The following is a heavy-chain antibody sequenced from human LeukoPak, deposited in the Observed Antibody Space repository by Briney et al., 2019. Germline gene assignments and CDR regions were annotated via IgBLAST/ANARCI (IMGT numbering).Heavy chain of an antibody. CDR2: TYYRSKWYN. D-gene: IGHD2-15*01. Sequence: SQTLSLTCAISGDSVSSNSAAWNWIRQSPSRGLEWLGRTYYRSKWYNDYAVSAKSRIIINSDTSKNRISLQLNSVTPEDTAVYYCARGWGYCSGGNCYVFDYWGQGTLVTVSS. CDR1: GDSVSSNSAA. V-gene: IGHV6-1*01. J-gene: IGHJ4*02. CDR3: ARGWGYCSGGNCYVFDY.